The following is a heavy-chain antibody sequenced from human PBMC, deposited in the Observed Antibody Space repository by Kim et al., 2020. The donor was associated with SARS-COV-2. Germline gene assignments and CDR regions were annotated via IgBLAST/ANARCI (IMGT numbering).Heavy chain of an antibody. V-gene: IGHV3-20*04. CDR1: GFTFDDYG. D-gene: IGHD6-13*01. CDR2: INWIGGNT. CDR3: TRSADPGIEAAGDY. Sequence: GGSLRLSCAASGFTFDDYGMTWVRQAPGKGLEWVSGINWIGGNTVYADSVKGRFTISRDNAKNSLYLQMNSLRADDTALYYCTRSADPGIEAAGDYWGQGTLVTVSS. J-gene: IGHJ4*02.